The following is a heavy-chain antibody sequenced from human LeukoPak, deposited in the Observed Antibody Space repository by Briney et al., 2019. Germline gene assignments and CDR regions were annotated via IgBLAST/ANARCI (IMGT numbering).Heavy chain of an antibody. CDR1: GGTFNNSA. CDR3: ARDVHGDYGSGWFDP. J-gene: IGHJ5*02. CDR2: IMPLFGTA. V-gene: IGHV1-69*05. D-gene: IGHD4-17*01. Sequence: ASVKVSCKTSGGTFNNSAISWVRQAPGQGLEWLGGIMPLFGTAGYAQKFQGRVTITKAESARTVNLELTSLTSDDTAVYYCARDVHGDYGSGWFDPWGQGTLVSVSS.